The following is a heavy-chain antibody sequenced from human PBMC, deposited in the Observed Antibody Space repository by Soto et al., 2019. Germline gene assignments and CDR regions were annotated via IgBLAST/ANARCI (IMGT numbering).Heavy chain of an antibody. CDR1: GFTLSNYW. J-gene: IGHJ4*02. CDR3: ARGRHYFDSNDYIAY. V-gene: IGHV3-7*03. CDR2: IKQDGSEK. Sequence: GGSLRLSCAASGFTLSNYWMTWVRQAPGKGLEWVADIKQDGSEKYYVDSVKGRFTISRDNAKNSLYLQMNSLRAEDTAVYYCARGRHYFDSNDYIAYWGQGTLVTVSS. D-gene: IGHD3-22*01.